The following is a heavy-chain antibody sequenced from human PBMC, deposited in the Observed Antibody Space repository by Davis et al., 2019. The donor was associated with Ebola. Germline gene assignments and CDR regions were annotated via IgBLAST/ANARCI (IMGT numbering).Heavy chain of an antibody. Sequence: SETLSLTCAVYDGSLSGYYWSWIRQPPGKGLEWIGEIYHSGSTNYNPSLKSRVTISVDKSKNQFSLKLSSVTAADTAVYYCARFGSGWNEGIDYWGQGTLVTVSS. CDR2: IYHSGST. CDR1: DGSLSGYY. V-gene: IGHV4-34*01. J-gene: IGHJ4*02. CDR3: ARFGSGWNEGIDY. D-gene: IGHD6-19*01.